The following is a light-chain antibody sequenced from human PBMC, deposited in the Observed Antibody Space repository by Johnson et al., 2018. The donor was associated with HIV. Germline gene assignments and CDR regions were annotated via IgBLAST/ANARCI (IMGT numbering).Light chain of an antibody. Sequence: QSVLTQPPSVSVAPGQKVTISCFGSDSDIGNNYVSWYQQLPGTAPKLLIYDNNKRPSGIPDRFSGSKSGTSATLGITGLQTGDEAYYYCGTWDSSLSAYVFGTGTKVTVL. CDR3: GTWDSSLSAYV. CDR2: DNN. CDR1: DSDIGNNY. J-gene: IGLJ1*01. V-gene: IGLV1-51*01.